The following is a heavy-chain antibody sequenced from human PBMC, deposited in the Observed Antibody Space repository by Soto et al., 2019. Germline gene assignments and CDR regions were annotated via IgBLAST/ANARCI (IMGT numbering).Heavy chain of an antibody. CDR2: IYTSGST. J-gene: IGHJ5*02. D-gene: IGHD2-2*01. V-gene: IGHV4-4*07. CDR3: ARGSCSSTSCYGRDWFDP. CDR1: GGSISSYY. Sequence: SETLSLTCTVSGGSISSYYWSWIRQPAGKGLEWIGRIYTSGSTNYNPSLKSRVTMSVDTSKNQFSLKLSSVTAADTAVYYCARGSCSSTSCYGRDWFDPWGQGALVNVSS.